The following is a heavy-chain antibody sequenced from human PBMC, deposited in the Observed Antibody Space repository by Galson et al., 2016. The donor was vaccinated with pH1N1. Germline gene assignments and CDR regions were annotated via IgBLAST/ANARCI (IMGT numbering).Heavy chain of an antibody. CDR3: AKPRGKSITVTYDAFDL. CDR2: IRYDESRT. D-gene: IGHD3-10*01. J-gene: IGHJ3*01. CDR1: GFTFSIYG. Sequence: SLRLSCAASGFTFSIYGIHWVRRAPGKGLEWVAFIRYDESRTFYGDSVKGRFTISRDNSQNTVYLQMNSRRHEDTAVYYCAKPRGKSITVTYDAFDLWGQGTMVTVSS. V-gene: IGHV3-30*02.